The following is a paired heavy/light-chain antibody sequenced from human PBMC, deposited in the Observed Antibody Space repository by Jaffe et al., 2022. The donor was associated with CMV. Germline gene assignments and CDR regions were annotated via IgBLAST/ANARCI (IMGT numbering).Light chain of an antibody. CDR2: AAS. CDR3: LQDDNYPLT. Sequence: AIQMTQSPSSLSASVGDRVTITCRASQGIRNDLGWYQQKPGKAPKLLIYAASTLQSGVPSRFSGSGSGTDFTLTISSLQPEDFATYYCLQDDNYPLTFGGGTKVEIK. J-gene: IGKJ4*01. V-gene: IGKV1-6*01. CDR1: QGIRND.
Heavy chain of an antibody. J-gene: IGHJ3*02. D-gene: IGHD6-19*01. V-gene: IGHV3-72*01. CDR1: GLTFSDHF. CDR2: SRNRAKSYTT. Sequence: EVQLVESGGGLVQPGGSLRLSCAVSGLTFSDHFMDWVRQAPGKGLEWVGRSRNRAKSYTTEYAASVKDRFTISRDDSKKSLYLQMNSLKTEDTAVYYCARSIAVAGSDGLDIWGQGTVVTVSS. CDR3: ARSIAVAGSDGLDI.